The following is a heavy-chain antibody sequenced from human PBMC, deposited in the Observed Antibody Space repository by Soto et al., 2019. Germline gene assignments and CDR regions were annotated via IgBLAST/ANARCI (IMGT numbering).Heavy chain of an antibody. CDR3: ARVDSITMIVVVPKGYGMDV. Sequence: QVQLVQSGAEVKKTGSSVKVSCKASGYTFTSYGISWVGQAPVQWLEWMGWTSAYDGNTNYAQRIQGRVTMTTDTSTSTAYMGLSSLRSDVTAVYYCARVDSITMIVVVPKGYGMDVSGQGTTVTVSS. CDR2: TSAYDGNT. J-gene: IGHJ6*02. D-gene: IGHD3-22*01. V-gene: IGHV1-18*01. CDR1: GYTFTSYG.